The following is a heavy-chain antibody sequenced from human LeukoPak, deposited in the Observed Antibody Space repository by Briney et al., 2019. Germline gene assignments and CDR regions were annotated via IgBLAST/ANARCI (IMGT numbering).Heavy chain of an antibody. CDR1: GGSITGHY. Sequence: SETLSLTCAVSGGSITGHYWSWNRQPAEKRVEWIGRIHTSGTTSYNPSLKSRVTMSVDTSKNQFSLKLSSVTAANTAIYYCARGGVVVAAATFDHWGQGTLVTVSS. CDR2: IHTSGTT. J-gene: IGHJ4*02. D-gene: IGHD2-15*01. V-gene: IGHV4-4*07. CDR3: ARGGVVVAAATFDH.